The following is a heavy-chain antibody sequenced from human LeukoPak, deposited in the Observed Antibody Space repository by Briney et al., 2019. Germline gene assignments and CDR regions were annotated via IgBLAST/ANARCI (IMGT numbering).Heavy chain of an antibody. D-gene: IGHD5-18*01. J-gene: IGHJ4*02. CDR1: GGSLNSYY. CDR3: ARDNVDTATLYYFDY. CDR2: IYYSGST. Sequence: SETLSLTCTVSGGSLNSYYWSWIRQPPGKGLEWIGYIYYSGSTNYNPSLKSRVTISLDTSKNQFSLKLSSVTAADTAVYYCARDNVDTATLYYFDYWGQGTLVTVSS. V-gene: IGHV4-59*12.